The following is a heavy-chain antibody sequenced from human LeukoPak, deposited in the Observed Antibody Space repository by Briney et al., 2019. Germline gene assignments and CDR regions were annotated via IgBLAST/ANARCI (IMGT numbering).Heavy chain of an antibody. CDR1: GFTFSSYS. J-gene: IGHJ4*02. Sequence: GGSLRLSCAASGFTFSSYSMSWVRQAPGKGLEWVSAISGSGGSTYYADSVKGRFTISRDNSKNTRYLQMNSLRAEDTAVYYCVKLYSSGINAFDDWGQGCLVTVSA. V-gene: IGHV3-23*01. CDR3: VKLYSSGINAFDD. D-gene: IGHD6-19*01. CDR2: ISGSGGST.